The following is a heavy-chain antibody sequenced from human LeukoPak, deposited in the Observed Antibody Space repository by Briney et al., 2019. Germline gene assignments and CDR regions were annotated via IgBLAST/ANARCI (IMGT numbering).Heavy chain of an antibody. D-gene: IGHD3-22*01. V-gene: IGHV4-34*01. CDR3: ARGGPRAQGADSSGQYYFDY. J-gene: IGHJ4*02. CDR2: INHSGST. Sequence: SETLSLTCAVYGGSFSGYYWSWLRQPPGKGLEWIGEINHSGSTNYNPSLKSRVTISVDTSKNQFSLKLSSVTAADTAVYYCARGGPRAQGADSSGQYYFDYWGQGTLVTVSS. CDR1: GGSFSGYY.